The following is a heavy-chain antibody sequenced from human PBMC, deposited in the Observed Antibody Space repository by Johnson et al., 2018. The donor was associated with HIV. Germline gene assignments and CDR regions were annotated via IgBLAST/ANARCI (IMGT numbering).Heavy chain of an antibody. CDR2: IRYDGSEK. J-gene: IGHJ3*02. V-gene: IGHV3-30*02. D-gene: IGHD6-19*01. CDR3: AKDLRLSSGQWLVQGGAFDI. CDR1: RFTFSTYG. Sequence: QVQLVESGGGVVQPGGSLRLSCAASRFTFSTYGMHWVRQAPGKGLEWVAFIRYDGSEKYYVDSVKGRFTISRDNAKNSLYLQMDSLRAEYTALYYCAKDLRLSSGQWLVQGGAFDIWGQGTMVTVSS.